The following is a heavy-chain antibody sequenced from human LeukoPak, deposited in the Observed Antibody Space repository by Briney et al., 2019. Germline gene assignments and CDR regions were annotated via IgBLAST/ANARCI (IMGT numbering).Heavy chain of an antibody. D-gene: IGHD2-2*01. CDR1: GGTFSSYA. Sequence: SVKVSCKASGGTFSSYAISWVRQAPGQGLEWMGRIIPILGIANYAQKFQGRVTITADKSTSTAYMELSSLRSEDTAVYYCASLGYCSSTSCPGLYYYGMDVWGQGTTVTVSS. V-gene: IGHV1-69*04. CDR3: ASLGYCSSTSCPGLYYYGMDV. J-gene: IGHJ6*02. CDR2: IIPILGIA.